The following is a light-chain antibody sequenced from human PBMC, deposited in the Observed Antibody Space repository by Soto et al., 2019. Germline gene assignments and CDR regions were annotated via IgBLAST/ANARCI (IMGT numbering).Light chain of an antibody. CDR3: QQYASSPLT. Sequence: ENVLTQSPGTLSLSPGKRATLSCRASQSVGANYLAWFQQKPGQAPRLLIYGASSRATGIPDRFSGSGSGTDFTLTISRLEPEDFAVYYCQQYASSPLTFGGGTKVEIK. CDR2: GAS. CDR1: QSVGANY. J-gene: IGKJ4*01. V-gene: IGKV3-20*01.